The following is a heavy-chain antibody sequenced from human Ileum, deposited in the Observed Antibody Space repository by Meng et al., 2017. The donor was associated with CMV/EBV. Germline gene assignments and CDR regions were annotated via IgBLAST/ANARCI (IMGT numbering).Heavy chain of an antibody. D-gene: IGHD3-3*01. J-gene: IGHJ5*02. CDR2: FRGGKT. CDR1: GFNFDDYT. V-gene: IGHV3-43*01. CDR3: AKEGGTIWFDH. Sequence: SCATSGFNFDDYTIHWVRQAPGKGLEWASLFRGGKTLYADSVKGRFTISRDNNKNSLYLQMNSLRTEDSAFYYCAKEGGTIWFDHWGRGTLVTVSS.